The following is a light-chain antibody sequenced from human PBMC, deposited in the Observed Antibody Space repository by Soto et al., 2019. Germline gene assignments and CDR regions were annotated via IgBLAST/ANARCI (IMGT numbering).Light chain of an antibody. V-gene: IGKV4-1*01. J-gene: IGKJ2*01. CDR3: QQYYGTPPYT. Sequence: DIVMTQSPDSLAVSLGERATINCKSSQTVLYSSNNKNYLAWYQQKPGPPPKLLIVWASTRQSGVPDRFSGSGSGTDFTLTISSLQAEDVAVYYCQQYYGTPPYTFGQGTKLEIK. CDR1: QTVLYSSNNKNY. CDR2: WAS.